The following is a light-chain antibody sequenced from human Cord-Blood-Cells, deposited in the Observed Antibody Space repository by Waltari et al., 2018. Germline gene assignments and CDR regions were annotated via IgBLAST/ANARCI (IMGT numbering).Light chain of an antibody. CDR3: QSADSSGTYVV. CDR1: AFQRQY. CDR2: KDS. J-gene: IGLJ2*01. Sequence: SYELTQPPSVSVSPGQPARMPCTGTAFQRQYAYWYQQKPGQAPVLVIYKDSERPSGIPERFSGSNSGTTVTLTISGVQAEDEADYYCQSADSSGTYVVFGGGTKLTVL. V-gene: IGLV3-25*03.